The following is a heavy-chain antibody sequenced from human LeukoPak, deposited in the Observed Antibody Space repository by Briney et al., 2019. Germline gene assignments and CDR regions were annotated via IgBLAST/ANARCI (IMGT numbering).Heavy chain of an antibody. V-gene: IGHV3-7*01. Sequence: PGGSLRLSCAASGFTFSSYWMSWVRQAPRKGLEWVANIKQDGSEKYYVDSVKGRFTISRDNAKNPLYLQMNSLRAEDTAVYYCASYSSGYFDYWGQGTLVTVSS. J-gene: IGHJ4*02. CDR2: IKQDGSEK. D-gene: IGHD6-19*01. CDR1: GFTFSSYW. CDR3: ASYSSGYFDY.